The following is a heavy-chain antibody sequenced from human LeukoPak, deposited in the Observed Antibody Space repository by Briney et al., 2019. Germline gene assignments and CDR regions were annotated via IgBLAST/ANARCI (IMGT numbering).Heavy chain of an antibody. V-gene: IGHV4-59*01. CDR3: ARGRSSGWYMY. CDR1: GGSISSYY. D-gene: IGHD6-19*01. CDR2: IYYSGST. Sequence: PSGTLSLTCTVSGGSISSYYWSWIRQPPGKGLEWIGYIYYSGSTNYNPSLKSRVTISVDTSKNQFSLKLSSVTAADTAVYYCARGRSSGWYMYWGQGTLVTVSS. J-gene: IGHJ4*02.